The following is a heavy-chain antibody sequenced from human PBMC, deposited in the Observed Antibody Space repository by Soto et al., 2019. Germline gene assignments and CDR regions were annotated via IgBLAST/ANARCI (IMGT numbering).Heavy chain of an antibody. Sequence: QVQLQESGPGLVKPSQTLSLTCTVSGDSISRGGYYWNWLRQHPRKGLEWIGYIYHSGSTIYNPSIKSRVTISVDTSKNRLCLQLSHVTAADTVVYYCARDGDGAYGLGSFDPWGQGILVTVSS. CDR2: IYHSGST. J-gene: IGHJ5*02. CDR1: GDSISRGGYY. D-gene: IGHD2-21*01. CDR3: ARDGDGAYGLGSFDP. V-gene: IGHV4-31*03.